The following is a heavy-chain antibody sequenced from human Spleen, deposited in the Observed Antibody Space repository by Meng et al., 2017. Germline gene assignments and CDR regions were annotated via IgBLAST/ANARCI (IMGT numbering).Heavy chain of an antibody. Sequence: QVQLQQWGAGLLKPSETLSLTCVVSGWSFSDYYWSWTRQHPGKGLEWIGEINHRGNTNYNSFLESRVTISVDTSQNSLSLKLISVTAADSAVYYCARGPTTVAHDFDYWGQGTLVHRLL. CDR3: ARGPTTVAHDFDY. CDR1: GWSFSDYY. CDR2: INHRGNT. D-gene: IGHD4-11*01. J-gene: IGHJ4*02. V-gene: IGHV4-34*01.